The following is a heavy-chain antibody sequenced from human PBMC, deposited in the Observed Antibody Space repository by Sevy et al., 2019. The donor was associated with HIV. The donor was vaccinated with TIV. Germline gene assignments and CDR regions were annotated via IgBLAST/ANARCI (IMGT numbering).Heavy chain of an antibody. CDR2: IYYSGRT. CDR3: ARAGGSTDWGMDV. Sequence: SETLSLTCTVSGGSISSYYWNWIRQPPGKGLEWIGYIYYSGRTNYNPSLKSLVTISVDTSKNQFSLKLSSVTAADTAVYYCARAGGSTDWGMDVWGQGTTVTVSS. D-gene: IGHD2-2*01. V-gene: IGHV4-59*01. CDR1: GGSISSYY. J-gene: IGHJ6*02.